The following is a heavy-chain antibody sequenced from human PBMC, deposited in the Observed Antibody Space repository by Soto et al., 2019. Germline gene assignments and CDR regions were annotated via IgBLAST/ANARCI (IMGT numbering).Heavy chain of an antibody. CDR1: GFTVSSNY. CDR2: IYSGGST. V-gene: IGHV3-53*01. Sequence: TGGSLRLSCAASGFTVSSNYMSWVRQAPGKGLEWVSVIYSGGSTYYADSVKGRFTISRDNSKNTLYLQMNSLRAEDTAVYYCARDLFHCTNGVCYNYGMDVWGQGTTVTVSS. CDR3: ARDLFHCTNGVCYNYGMDV. D-gene: IGHD2-8*01. J-gene: IGHJ6*02.